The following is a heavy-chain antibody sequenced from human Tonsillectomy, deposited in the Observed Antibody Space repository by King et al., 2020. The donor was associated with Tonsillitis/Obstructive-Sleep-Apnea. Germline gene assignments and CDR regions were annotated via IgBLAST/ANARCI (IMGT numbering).Heavy chain of an antibody. D-gene: IGHD4-17*01. CDR2: IYYSGST. V-gene: IGHV4-31*01. J-gene: IGHJ5*02. CDR1: GGSISSGGYY. CDR3: ARTTVTTYRPNENWFAP. Sequence: QLQESGPGLVKPSQTLSLTCTVSGGSISSGGYYWSWIRQPPGKGLGWIGYIYYSGSTYYNPSLKSLVTISVDTPKNQFALKLSSVTAADTAGFYYARTTVTTYRPNENWFAPWGEGTLVTVSS.